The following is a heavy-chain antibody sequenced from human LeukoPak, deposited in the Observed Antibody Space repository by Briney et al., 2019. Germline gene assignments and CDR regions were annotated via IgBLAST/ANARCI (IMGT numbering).Heavy chain of an antibody. CDR1: GGSISSGSYY. J-gene: IGHJ3*02. D-gene: IGHD2-21*02. Sequence: SETLSLTCTVSGGSISSGSYYWSWIRQPAGKGLEWIGRIYTSGSTNYNPSLKSRVTISVDTSKNQFSLKLSSGTAADTAVYYCARAQVVVVTGFDAFDIWGQGTMVTVSS. CDR2: IYTSGST. V-gene: IGHV4-61*02. CDR3: ARAQVVVVTGFDAFDI.